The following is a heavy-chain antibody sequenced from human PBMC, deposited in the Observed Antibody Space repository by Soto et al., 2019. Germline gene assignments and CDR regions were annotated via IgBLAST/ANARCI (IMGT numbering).Heavy chain of an antibody. D-gene: IGHD5-12*01. V-gene: IGHV4-4*02. CDR1: GGSISSSNW. Sequence: SETLSLTCAVSGGSISSSNWWSWVRQPPGKGLEWIGEIYHSGSTNYNPSLKSRVTISVDNSKNTVYLQMNSLTAEDTALYYCAKNPVGGGYDPNWFDPWGQGTQVTVSS. J-gene: IGHJ5*02. CDR3: AKNPVGGGYDPNWFDP. CDR2: IYHSGST.